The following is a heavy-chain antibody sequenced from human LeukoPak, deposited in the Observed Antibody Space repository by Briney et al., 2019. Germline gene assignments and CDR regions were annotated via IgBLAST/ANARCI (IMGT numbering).Heavy chain of an antibody. CDR1: RGFLNSFY. CDR3: GRQGYTASYYFLDF. Sequence: PFQTPSLTRTVSRGFLNSFYLGWVRPPPREGLGWVCRIYTTGATQYNPSLKSRVTMSIDTSTNQFSLNLRSMTAADTAVYYCGRQGYTASYYFLDFWSQGTLVAVS. J-gene: IGHJ4*02. V-gene: IGHV4-4*07. CDR2: IYTTGAT. D-gene: IGHD1-26*01.